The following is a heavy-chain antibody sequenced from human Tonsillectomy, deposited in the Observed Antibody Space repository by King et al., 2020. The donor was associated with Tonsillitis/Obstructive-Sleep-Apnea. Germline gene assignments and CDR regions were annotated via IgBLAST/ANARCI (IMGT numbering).Heavy chain of an antibody. D-gene: IGHD6-13*01. J-gene: IGHJ4*02. CDR3: AHRQGYSSSWVSADY. CDR1: VFSPSTSGVG. V-gene: IGHV2-5*02. CDR2: IYLDVDK. Sequence: ITLKESGPSLVKPNHNLTLTCTFSVFSPSTSGVGVGWSRQPPGKGLEWSALIYLDVDKRYIPSLKSRRTITKDTSKNQVVLTMTNMDPVDTATYYCAHRQGYSSSWVSADYWGQGTLVTVSS.